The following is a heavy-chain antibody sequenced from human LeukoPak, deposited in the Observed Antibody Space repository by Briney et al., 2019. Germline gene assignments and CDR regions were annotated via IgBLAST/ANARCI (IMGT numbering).Heavy chain of an antibody. J-gene: IGHJ4*02. Sequence: SETLSLTCTVSGYSISSGYYWGWIRQPPGKGLEWIGEIYHSGSTNYNPSLKSRVTISVDKSKNQFSLKLSSVTAADTAVYYCASTDEGYCSGGSCYPLDYWGQGTLVTVSS. CDR3: ASTDEGYCSGGSCYPLDY. CDR2: IYHSGST. D-gene: IGHD2-15*01. CDR1: GYSISSGYY. V-gene: IGHV4-38-2*02.